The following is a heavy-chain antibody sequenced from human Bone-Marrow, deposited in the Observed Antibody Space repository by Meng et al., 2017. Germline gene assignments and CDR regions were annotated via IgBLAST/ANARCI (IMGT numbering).Heavy chain of an antibody. Sequence: SETLSLTCAVYGGSFSGYYWSWIRQPPGKGLEWIGEINHSGSTNYNPSLKSRVTISVDTSKNQFSLKLSSVTAADTAVYYCARCRGGQVLVIGYYYDYVMDVWGQGTTVTVSS. CDR2: INHSGST. CDR1: GGSFSGYY. D-gene: IGHD3-22*01. J-gene: IGHJ6*02. V-gene: IGHV4-34*01. CDR3: ARCRGGQVLVIGYYYDYVMDV.